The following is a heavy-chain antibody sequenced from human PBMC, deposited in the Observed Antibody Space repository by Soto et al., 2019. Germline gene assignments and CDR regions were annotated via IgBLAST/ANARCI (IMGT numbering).Heavy chain of an antibody. D-gene: IGHD3-16*01. CDR1: GGSLSSSSFN. Sequence: QLQLREAGPGLGKPSATLSRTCSVSGGSLSSSSFNWDWIRQPPGKGLERIGTIYYDGSTDYNPSIQSRAIIAVDTSKHEFSLKLTSVTAADTAVYYCASFFGHAFDIWGHGTVVTVS. J-gene: IGHJ3*02. CDR2: IYYDGST. CDR3: ASFFGHAFDI. V-gene: IGHV4-39*01.